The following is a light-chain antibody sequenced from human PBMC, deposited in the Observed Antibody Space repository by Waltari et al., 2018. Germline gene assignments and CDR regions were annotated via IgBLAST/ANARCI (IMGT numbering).Light chain of an antibody. J-gene: IGKJ4*01. CDR3: QQRSNWPLT. V-gene: IGKV3-11*01. Sequence: IVLTQSPATLSLFPGERATLPCRASQSVSNYLGWYPQKPGQAPSLLIYEASNRATGIPARFSGSGSGTDFTLTINSREPEDFAVYYCQQRSNWPLTFGGGTKVEIK. CDR2: EAS. CDR1: QSVSNY.